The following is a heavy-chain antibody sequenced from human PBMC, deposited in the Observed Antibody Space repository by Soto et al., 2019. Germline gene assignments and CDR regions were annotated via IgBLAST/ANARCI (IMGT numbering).Heavy chain of an antibody. Sequence: PSETLSVTCTFSVGSMSNYYWSWIRQPPGKGLDWIGYIYYIGSTNYNPSLKSRVTMSVDTSRNQLSLNLTSVTAADTAVYYCARGYSPALGAPWARVNWFDPWGQGTMFTVSS. J-gene: IGHJ5*02. CDR2: IYYIGST. CDR1: VGSMSNYY. V-gene: IGHV4-59*01. CDR3: ARGYSPALGAPWARVNWFDP. D-gene: IGHD1-26*01.